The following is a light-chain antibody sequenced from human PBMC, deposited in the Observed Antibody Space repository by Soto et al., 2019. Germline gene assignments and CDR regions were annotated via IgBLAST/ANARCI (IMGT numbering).Light chain of an antibody. CDR1: QSVRSTY. Sequence: EIVLTQSPGTVSLSPGERATLSCRASQSVRSTYLAWYQQKPGQPPRLLIYGASSRATGIPDRLRGSGSGTDFTLTISRLEPEDFAVYYCQQYGGSPWTFGQGTKV. J-gene: IGKJ1*01. CDR2: GAS. V-gene: IGKV3-20*01. CDR3: QQYGGSPWT.